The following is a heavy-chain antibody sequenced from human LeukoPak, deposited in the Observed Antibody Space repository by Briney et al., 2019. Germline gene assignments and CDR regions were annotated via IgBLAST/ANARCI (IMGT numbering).Heavy chain of an antibody. V-gene: IGHV3-23*01. Sequence: GGSLRLSCTASGFTFSNFWVGWVRQAPGKGLEWVSTISGGGGSTYYADSVKGRFTISRDNSKNTLYLQVNSLRAEDTAVYYCAKGGKWDVTPFDYWGQGTLVTVSS. CDR2: ISGGGGST. J-gene: IGHJ4*02. D-gene: IGHD1-26*01. CDR3: AKGGKWDVTPFDY. CDR1: GFTFSNFW.